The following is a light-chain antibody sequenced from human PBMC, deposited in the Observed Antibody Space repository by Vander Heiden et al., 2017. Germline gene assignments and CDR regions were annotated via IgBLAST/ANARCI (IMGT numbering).Light chain of an antibody. J-gene: IGLJ3*02. V-gene: IGLV1-47*01. CDR1: SSNIGSNY. Sequence: QSVLTQPPSASGTPGQRVTISCSGSSSNIGSNYVYWYQQLPGTEPKLLSERNNQRPSGVPDRFSGSKAGTSASLAISGLRSEDEAEDDWADWDDSLSGVVFGGGTKLTVL. CDR3: ADWDDSLSGVV. CDR2: RNN.